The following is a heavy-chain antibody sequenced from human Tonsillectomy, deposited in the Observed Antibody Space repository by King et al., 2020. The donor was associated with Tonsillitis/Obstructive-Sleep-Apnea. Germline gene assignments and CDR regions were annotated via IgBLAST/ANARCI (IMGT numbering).Heavy chain of an antibody. CDR1: GGSFNNYY. D-gene: IGHD4-17*01. J-gene: IGHJ4*02. V-gene: IGHV4-34*01. CDR3: ARAPYYGDDF. Sequence: VQLQQWGAGLLKPSETLSLTCAVFGGSFNNYYWSWLRQPPGKGLEWIGEIYHSGSTNYNPSLKSRLTMSVDTSKNQFSLNLRSVTAADTAVYYCARAPYYGDDFWGQGTLVTVSS. CDR2: IYHSGST.